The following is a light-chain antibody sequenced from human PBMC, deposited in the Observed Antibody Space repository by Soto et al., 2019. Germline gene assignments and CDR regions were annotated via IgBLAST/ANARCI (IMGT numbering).Light chain of an antibody. J-gene: IGLJ3*02. CDR1: TSNIGTNY. V-gene: IGLV1-47*01. Sequence: QSVLTQPPSASETPGQRVTISCSGGTSNIGTNYVYWYQHLQGRAPKLLIYRTNHRHSGVPARFSGSKSGTSASLAISGLRSEDEADYYCASRDDILSGHWVFGGGTKLTVL. CDR2: RTN. CDR3: ASRDDILSGHWV.